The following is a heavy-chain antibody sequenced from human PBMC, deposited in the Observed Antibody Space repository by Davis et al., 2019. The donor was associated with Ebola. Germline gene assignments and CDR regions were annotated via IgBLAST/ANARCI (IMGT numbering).Heavy chain of an antibody. CDR1: GGSISSYY. V-gene: IGHV4-39*01. D-gene: IGHD4-17*01. Sequence: SETLSLTCTVSGGSISSYYWGWIRQPPGKGLEWIGSIYYSGSTYYNPSLKSRVTISVDTSKNQFSLKLGSVTAADTAVYYCARGSYYGDYWGRWGQGTLVTVSS. CDR2: IYYSGST. CDR3: ARGSYYGDYWGR. J-gene: IGHJ4*02.